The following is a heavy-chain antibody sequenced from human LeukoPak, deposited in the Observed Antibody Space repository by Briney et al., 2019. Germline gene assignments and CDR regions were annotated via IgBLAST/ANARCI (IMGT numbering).Heavy chain of an antibody. CDR3: STDFSRGYFGS. CDR1: GFTFNTVW. Sequence: GGSLRLSCAASGFTFNTVWMNWVRQAPGKGLEWVARIKTRDVGGTADYAAPVKGRFTISRDDSKNMVYPQMNSLETEDTAVYYCSTDFSRGYFGSWGQGTLVTVSS. CDR2: IKTRDVGGTA. V-gene: IGHV3-15*01. D-gene: IGHD2-2*01. J-gene: IGHJ4*02.